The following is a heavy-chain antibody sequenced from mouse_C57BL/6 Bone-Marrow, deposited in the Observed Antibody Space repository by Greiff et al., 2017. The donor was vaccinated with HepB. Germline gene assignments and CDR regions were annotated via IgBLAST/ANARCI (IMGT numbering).Heavy chain of an antibody. CDR1: GYAFSSSW. V-gene: IGHV1-82*01. CDR2: IYPGDGDT. D-gene: IGHD2-10*02. J-gene: IGHJ4*01. Sequence: VQLQQSGPELVKPGASVKISCKASGYAFSSSWMNWVKQRPGKGLEWIGRIYPGDGDTNYNGKFKGKATLTADKSSSTAYMQLSSLTSEDSAVYFCARYGPHYYAMDYWGQGTSVTVSS. CDR3: ARYGPHYYAMDY.